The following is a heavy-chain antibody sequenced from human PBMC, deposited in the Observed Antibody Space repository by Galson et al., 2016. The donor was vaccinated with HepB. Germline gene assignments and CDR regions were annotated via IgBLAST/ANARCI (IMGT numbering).Heavy chain of an antibody. CDR1: GYTFTSYD. CDR3: ARAAHCTNGVCYIGKIPAYVDYGMDV. V-gene: IGHV1-8*01. Sequence: SVKVSCKASGYTFTSYDINWVRQATGQGLEWMGWMNPNSGNTGYAQKFRGRVTMTRNTSISTAYLELSSLKSEDTAVYYCARAAHCTNGVCYIGKIPAYVDYGMDVWGQGTTVTVSS. D-gene: IGHD2-8*01. CDR2: MNPNSGNT. J-gene: IGHJ6*02.